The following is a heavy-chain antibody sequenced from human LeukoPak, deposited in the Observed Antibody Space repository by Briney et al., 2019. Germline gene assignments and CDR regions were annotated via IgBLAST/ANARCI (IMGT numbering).Heavy chain of an antibody. Sequence: ASVKVSCKASGYTFTNFGISWVRQAPGQGLEWMGWISAYNGNTNYAQKLQGRVTMTTDTSTSTAYMELRSLRSDDTAVYYCARDQWPYSSSSDAFDIWGQGTMVTVSS. CDR3: ARDQWPYSSSSDAFDI. CDR2: ISAYNGNT. CDR1: GYTFTNFG. V-gene: IGHV1-18*01. J-gene: IGHJ3*02. D-gene: IGHD6-6*01.